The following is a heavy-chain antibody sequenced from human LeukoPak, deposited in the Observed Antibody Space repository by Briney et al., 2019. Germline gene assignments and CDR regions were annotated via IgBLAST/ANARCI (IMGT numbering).Heavy chain of an antibody. CDR2: ISAYNGNT. D-gene: IGHD2-2*01. J-gene: IGHJ3*02. CDR1: GYTFTSYG. CDR3: ARYCSSTSCYGAFDI. Sequence: ASVKVSCKASGYTFTSYGISWVRQAPGQGLEWMGWISAYNGNTNYAQKLQGRVTMTTDTSTSTAYMGLRSLRSDDTAVYYCARYCSSTSCYGAFDIWGQGTMVTVSS. V-gene: IGHV1-18*01.